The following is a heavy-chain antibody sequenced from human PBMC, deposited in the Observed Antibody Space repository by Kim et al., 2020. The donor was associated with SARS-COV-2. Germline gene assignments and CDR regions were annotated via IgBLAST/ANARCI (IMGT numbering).Heavy chain of an antibody. CDR2: INHSGST. V-gene: IGHV4-34*01. Sequence: SETLSLTCAVYGGSFSGYYWSWIRQPPGKGLEWIGEINHSGSTNYNPSLKSRVTISVDTSKNQFSLKLSSVTATDTAVYYCARIPSHYDSSGYYYLFDYWGQGTLVTVSS. CDR1: GGSFSGYY. CDR3: ARIPSHYDSSGYYYLFDY. J-gene: IGHJ4*01. D-gene: IGHD3-22*01.